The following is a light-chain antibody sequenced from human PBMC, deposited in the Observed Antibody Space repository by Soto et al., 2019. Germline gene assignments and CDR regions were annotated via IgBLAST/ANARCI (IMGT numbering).Light chain of an antibody. CDR3: SSYSHSPPSYV. V-gene: IGLV2-14*03. CDR1: SVDVGDYNS. Sequence: QSALTQPAPVSGSPGQSITISCTGSSVDVGDYNSVSWYQQHPGKAPKVMIYHVTIRASGVSNRFSGSKSGNTASLTISGLQAEDEADYYCSSYSHSPPSYVCGTGTKVTVL. J-gene: IGLJ1*01. CDR2: HVT.